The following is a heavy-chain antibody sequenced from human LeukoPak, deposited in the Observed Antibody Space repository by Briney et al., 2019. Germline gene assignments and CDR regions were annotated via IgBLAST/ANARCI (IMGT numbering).Heavy chain of an antibody. CDR3: LVRGEDFDY. D-gene: IGHD3-10*01. Sequence: ASVKVSCKASGYTFTSYYMHWVRQAPGQGLEWMGIINPSGGSTSYAQKFQGRVTITRDTSTSTVYMELSSLRSEDTAVYYLLVRGEDFDYWGQGTLVTVSS. J-gene: IGHJ4*02. V-gene: IGHV1-46*01. CDR2: INPSGGST. CDR1: GYTFTSYY.